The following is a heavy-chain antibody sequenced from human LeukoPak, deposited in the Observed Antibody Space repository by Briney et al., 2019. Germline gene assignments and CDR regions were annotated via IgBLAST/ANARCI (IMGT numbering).Heavy chain of an antibody. CDR1: GFTFSSYW. V-gene: IGHV3-74*01. CDR3: ARSSYRVTRGYYYYYYYMDV. D-gene: IGHD2-2*02. Sequence: GGSLRLSCAASGFTFSSYWMHWVRQAPGKGLVWVSRINSDGSSTSYADSVKGRFTISRDNAKNTLYLQMNSLRAEDTAVYYCARSSYRVTRGYYYYYYYMDVWGKGTTVTISS. CDR2: INSDGSST. J-gene: IGHJ6*03.